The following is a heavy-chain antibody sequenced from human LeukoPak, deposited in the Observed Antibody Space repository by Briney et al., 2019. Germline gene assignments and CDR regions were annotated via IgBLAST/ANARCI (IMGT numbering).Heavy chain of an antibody. V-gene: IGHV1-69*05. CDR3: ARPPPYCSSTRCDAVDAFDI. CDR1: GGTFGSYHFTFSSYG. D-gene: IGHD2-2*01. J-gene: IGHJ3*02. CDR2: IIAIFGTA. Sequence: SVKVSSQASGGTFGSYHFTFSSYGITWVQQAPGQGLEWMGGIIAIFGTANYAQKFQGRVTITRDESTSTADMELSSLRSEDTAVYYCARPPPYCSSTRCDAVDAFDIWGQGTMVRVSS.